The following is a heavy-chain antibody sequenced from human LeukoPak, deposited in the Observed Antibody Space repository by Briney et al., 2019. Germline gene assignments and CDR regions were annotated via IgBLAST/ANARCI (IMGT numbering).Heavy chain of an antibody. Sequence: ASVKVSCKASGYTFTGYYTHWVRQAPGQGLEWMGWINPNSGGTNYAQKFQGRVTMTRDTSISTAYMELSRLRSDDTAVYYCARDPPYNYDFWSGYYNHYYYGVDVWGQGTTVTVSS. J-gene: IGHJ6*02. D-gene: IGHD3-3*01. CDR3: ARDPPYNYDFWSGYYNHYYYGVDV. CDR2: INPNSGGT. CDR1: GYTFTGYY. V-gene: IGHV1-2*02.